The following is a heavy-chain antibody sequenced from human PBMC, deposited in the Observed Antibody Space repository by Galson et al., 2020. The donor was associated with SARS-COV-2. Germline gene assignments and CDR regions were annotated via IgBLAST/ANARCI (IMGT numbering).Heavy chain of an antibody. CDR3: ARHITYYYGSETDPHFDY. J-gene: IGHJ4*02. CDR2: IHPGDSNI. CDR1: GYSFTSYW. D-gene: IGHD3-10*01. Sequence: HGESLKISCKVSGYSFTSYWIGWVRQMPGKGLEWLGIIHPGDSNIRYRPSFQGQVIISVDKSISTAYLQWSSLKASDTAMYYCARHITYYYGSETDPHFDYWGQGTLITVSS. V-gene: IGHV5-51*01.